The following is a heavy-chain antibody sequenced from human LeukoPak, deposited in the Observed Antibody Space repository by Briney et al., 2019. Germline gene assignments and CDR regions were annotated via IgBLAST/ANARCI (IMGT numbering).Heavy chain of an antibody. Sequence: GGSLRLSCAASGFTFSSYAMNWVRQAPGKGLEWVSSISSGGRYVYYADSVKGRFTISRDNAKNSLYLQMNSLRAEDTAVYYCTRDVRDEYTSGWYPIGYWGQGTLVTVSS. CDR3: TRDVRDEYTSGWYPIGY. CDR1: GFTFSSYA. CDR2: ISSGGRYV. V-gene: IGHV3-21*01. D-gene: IGHD6-19*01. J-gene: IGHJ4*02.